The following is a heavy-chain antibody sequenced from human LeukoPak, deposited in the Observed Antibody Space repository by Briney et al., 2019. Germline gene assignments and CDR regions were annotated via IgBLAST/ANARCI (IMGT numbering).Heavy chain of an antibody. CDR3: VKELDYYGSTEEYYGGVDAFDF. CDR2: INSDGSTT. Sequence: GGSLRLSCAASGYTFSSNWMHWVRQAPGKGLVWVSRINSDGSTTSYADSVRGRFTISRDNAKNTVYLQMNSLSVEDTAIYYCVKELDYYGSTEEYYGGVDAFDFWGQGTMVTVS. J-gene: IGHJ3*01. CDR1: GYTFSSNW. V-gene: IGHV3-74*01. D-gene: IGHD3-22*01.